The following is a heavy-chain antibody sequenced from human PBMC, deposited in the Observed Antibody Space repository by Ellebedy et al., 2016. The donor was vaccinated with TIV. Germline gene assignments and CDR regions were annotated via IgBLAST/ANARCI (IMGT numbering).Heavy chain of an antibody. V-gene: IGHV4-38-2*02. CDR2: IYHSGST. D-gene: IGHD1-26*01. Sequence: SETLSFTCTVSGYSISSGYYWGWIRQPPGKGLEWIGSIYHSGSTYYNPSLKSRVTISVDTSKNQFSLKLSSVTAADTAVYYCARVRVGASDYWGQGTLVTVSS. J-gene: IGHJ4*02. CDR1: GYSISSGYY. CDR3: ARVRVGASDY.